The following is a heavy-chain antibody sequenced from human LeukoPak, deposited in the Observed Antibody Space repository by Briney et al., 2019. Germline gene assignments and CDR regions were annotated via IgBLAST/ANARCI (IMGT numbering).Heavy chain of an antibody. CDR2: ISGSGSTT. Sequence: PGGSLRLSCAASGFTFDDYGMSWVRQAPGKGLEWVSAISGSGSTTYYADSVKGRFTISRDNSKNTLFLQMNSLTAEDTAIYSCARPRLEYCSGGSCFDAFDIWGQGTMVTVSS. J-gene: IGHJ3*02. V-gene: IGHV3-23*01. CDR1: GFTFDDYG. CDR3: ARPRLEYCSGGSCFDAFDI. D-gene: IGHD2-15*01.